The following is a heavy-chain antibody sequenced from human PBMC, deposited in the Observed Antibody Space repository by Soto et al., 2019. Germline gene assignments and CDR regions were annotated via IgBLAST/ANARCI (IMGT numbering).Heavy chain of an antibody. CDR3: ATHRLAFDY. Sequence: QVQLQESGPGLVKPSETLSLTCTVSGGSVSSYYWSWIRQPPGKGLEWIGYIYYSGSTNYNPSLKSRVTISVDTSKNQFSLKLSSVTAADTAVYYCATHRLAFDYWGQGTLVTVSS. V-gene: IGHV4-59*02. CDR1: GGSVSSYY. CDR2: IYYSGST. J-gene: IGHJ4*02.